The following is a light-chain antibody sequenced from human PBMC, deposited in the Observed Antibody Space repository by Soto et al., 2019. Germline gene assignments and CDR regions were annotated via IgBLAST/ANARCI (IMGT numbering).Light chain of an antibody. CDR3: QQCSDWPLFP. V-gene: IGKV3-15*01. J-gene: IGKJ5*01. CDR2: DAS. Sequence: EIVMTQSPATLSVSPGETATLSCRASQSVSRYLAWYQHRPGQAPRLLIYDASTRATGIPARFSGSGSGTEFTLTISGLQSEDFAVYSCQQCSDWPLFPFGQGTRLAIK. CDR1: QSVSRY.